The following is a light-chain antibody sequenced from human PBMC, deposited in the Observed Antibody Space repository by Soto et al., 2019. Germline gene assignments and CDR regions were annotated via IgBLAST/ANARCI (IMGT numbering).Light chain of an antibody. J-gene: IGLJ3*02. V-gene: IGLV2-14*01. CDR2: EVS. Sequence: QSVLTQPACVSGSPGQSITISCTGTSSDVGGYNYVSWYQQHPGKAPKLMIYEVSNRPSGVSNRFSGSKSGNTASLTISGLQAEDEADYYCTSYTSTSTGVFGGGTKLTVL. CDR1: SSDVGGYNY. CDR3: TSYTSTSTGV.